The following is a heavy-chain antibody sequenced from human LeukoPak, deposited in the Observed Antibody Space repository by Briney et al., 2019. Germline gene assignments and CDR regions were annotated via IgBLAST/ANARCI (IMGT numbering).Heavy chain of an antibody. J-gene: IGHJ4*02. CDR2: MNPNSGNK. CDR3: SRGALSKWRDY. D-gene: IGHD5-12*01. V-gene: IGHV1-8*01. CDR1: GYTFTSYD. Sequence: ASVKVSCKASGYTFTSYDINWVRQATGQGLEWMGWMNPNSGNKGYAQKFQARVTVTRNTSVSTAYMELSSLRSECTAVYYCSRGALSKWRDYWGQGTLVTASS.